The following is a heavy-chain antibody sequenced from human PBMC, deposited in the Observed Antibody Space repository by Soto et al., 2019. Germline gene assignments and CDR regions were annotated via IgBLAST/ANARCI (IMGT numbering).Heavy chain of an antibody. V-gene: IGHV1-18*01. Sequence: QVQLVQSGPEVKKPGASVKVSCKASGYTFNTYGFTWVRQAPGQGLEWTGWIGAHNGDTNYVQNFRGRVTMTVDTSTTTSYMELRSLTSDDPAVYFCARDWRGAEGFDPWGQGTLVTVSS. CDR3: ARDWRGAEGFDP. CDR2: IGAHNGDT. CDR1: GYTFNTYG. J-gene: IGHJ5*02. D-gene: IGHD3-3*01.